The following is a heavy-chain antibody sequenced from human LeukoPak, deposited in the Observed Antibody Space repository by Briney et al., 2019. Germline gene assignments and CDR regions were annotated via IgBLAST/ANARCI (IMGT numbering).Heavy chain of an antibody. CDR3: AKDRLGAVAEYPDY. CDR2: ITVNGDGT. J-gene: IGHJ4*02. D-gene: IGHD6-19*01. Sequence: GGSLRLSCSASGFDFSTFAINWVRQAPGKGLEWVSSITVNGDGTNYADAVKGRFTISRDNSKNTVYLQMNSLRADDTAKYYCAKDRLGAVAEYPDYWGQGTLVTVSS. V-gene: IGHV3-23*01. CDR1: GFDFSTFA.